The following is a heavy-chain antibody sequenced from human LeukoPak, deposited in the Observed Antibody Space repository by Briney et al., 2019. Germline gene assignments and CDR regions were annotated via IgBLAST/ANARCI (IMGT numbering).Heavy chain of an antibody. Sequence: SVKVSCKASGGTFSSYAISWVRQAPGQGLEWMGGIIPIFGTANYAQKFQGRVTITADKSTSTAYMELSSLRSEDTAVYYCARTYSSSWDDAFDIWGQGTMVTVSS. D-gene: IGHD6-13*01. J-gene: IGHJ3*02. CDR2: IIPIFGTA. CDR3: ARTYSSSWDDAFDI. V-gene: IGHV1-69*06. CDR1: GGTFSSYA.